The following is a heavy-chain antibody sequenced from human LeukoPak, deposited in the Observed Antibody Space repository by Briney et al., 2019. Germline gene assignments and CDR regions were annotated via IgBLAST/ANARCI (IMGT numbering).Heavy chain of an antibody. Sequence: GGSLRLSCGASGFSFRDRYMDWVRQPPGKGLEWVGRIRTKPKSYTTDYAASVKGRFTISRDDSKNLLYLQMNSLKTEDTAVYYCGRVGDYFDNNGYSLDAVDAWGRGTMVTVSS. V-gene: IGHV3-72*01. J-gene: IGHJ3*01. CDR3: GRVGDYFDNNGYSLDAVDA. CDR2: IRTKPKSYTT. CDR1: GFSFRDRY. D-gene: IGHD3-22*01.